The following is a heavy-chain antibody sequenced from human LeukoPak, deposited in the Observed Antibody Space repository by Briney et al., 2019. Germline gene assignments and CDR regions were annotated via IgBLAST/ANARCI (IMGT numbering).Heavy chain of an antibody. CDR1: GASVSTGGYY. CDR2: MRYSGST. Sequence: SETLSLTCTVSGASVSTGGYYWNWIRQPPGKGPEWIGYMRYSGSTNYNPSLKSRVTKSVDTSKNQFSLKLTSITSADTAVYYCATIYYDVLTTYYDYFNYWGQGTLVTVSS. J-gene: IGHJ4*02. D-gene: IGHD3-9*01. V-gene: IGHV4-61*08. CDR3: ATIYYDVLTTYYDYFNY.